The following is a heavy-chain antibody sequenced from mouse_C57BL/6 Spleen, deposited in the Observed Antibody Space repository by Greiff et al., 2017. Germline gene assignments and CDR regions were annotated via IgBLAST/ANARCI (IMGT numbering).Heavy chain of an antibody. CDR2: ISYSGST. CDR1: GYSITSGYD. CDR3: ARGEGLRESPFAMDY. Sequence: EVKLMESGPGMVKPSQSLSLTCTVTGYSITSGYDWHWIRHFPGNKLEWMGYISYSGSTNYNPSLKSRISITHDTSKNHFFLKLNSVTTEDTATYYCARGEGLRESPFAMDYWGQGTSVTVSS. D-gene: IGHD2-2*01. V-gene: IGHV3-1*01. J-gene: IGHJ4*01.